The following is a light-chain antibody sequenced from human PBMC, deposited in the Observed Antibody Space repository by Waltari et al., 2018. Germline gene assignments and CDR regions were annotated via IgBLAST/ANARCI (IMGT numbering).Light chain of an antibody. CDR1: SSDFGAYNY. V-gene: IGLV2-14*03. Sequence: QSALTQPASVSGSPGQSITISCTGTSSDFGAYNYVPWYQQHPGKDPKLMIFDVSTRPSGVSNRCSGSKSGNTASLTISGLQAEDEADYYCSSYISSSTLELFGGGTSLTVL. CDR3: SSYISSSTLEL. CDR2: DVS. J-gene: IGLJ2*01.